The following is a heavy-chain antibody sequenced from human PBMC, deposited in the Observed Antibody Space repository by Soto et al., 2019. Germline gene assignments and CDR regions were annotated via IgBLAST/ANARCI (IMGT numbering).Heavy chain of an antibody. J-gene: IGHJ1*01. Sequence: QPGGSLRLSXAASGFTFDDYAMHWVRQVPGKGLEWVSGINWNSGSIGYGDSAKGRFAISRDNAKNSLHLQMNSLSAEDTAFYYCVKDESINWYSGHFRHWGQGTLVTVSS. D-gene: IGHD6-13*01. V-gene: IGHV3-9*01. CDR3: VKDESINWYSGHFRH. CDR2: INWNSGSI. CDR1: GFTFDDYA.